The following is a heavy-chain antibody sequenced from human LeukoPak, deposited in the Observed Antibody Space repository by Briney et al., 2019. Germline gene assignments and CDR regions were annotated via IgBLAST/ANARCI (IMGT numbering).Heavy chain of an antibody. V-gene: IGHV3-23*01. D-gene: IGHD5/OR15-5a*01. Sequence: GGSLRLSCAASGFTFSNYAMTWVRQAPGKGLEWVSAVSGSGGTTYYADSVKGRFTISRDNSKNTLYLQMNGLRAEDTAVYYCAKAWGEIVFSYYYYVDVWGTGTTVTVSS. CDR3: AKAWGEIVFSYYYYVDV. J-gene: IGHJ6*03. CDR1: GFTFSNYA. CDR2: VSGSGGTT.